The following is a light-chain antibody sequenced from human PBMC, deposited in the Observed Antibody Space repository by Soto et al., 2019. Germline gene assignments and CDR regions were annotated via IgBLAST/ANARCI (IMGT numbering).Light chain of an antibody. CDR2: GNN. Sequence: QLVLTQPPSVSGAPGQRVAISCTGSSSNIGAGYDVHWYQQLPGTAPKLLIYGNNNRPSGVPDRFSGSKSGPSASLAITGLQAEDEADYYCQSYDNSLSGYVFGTGTKLTVL. J-gene: IGLJ1*01. CDR3: QSYDNSLSGYV. V-gene: IGLV1-40*01. CDR1: SSNIGAGYD.